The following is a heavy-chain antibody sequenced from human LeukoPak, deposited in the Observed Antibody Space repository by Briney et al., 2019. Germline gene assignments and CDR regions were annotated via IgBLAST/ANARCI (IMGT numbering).Heavy chain of an antibody. CDR3: ARDHHRQTPISFDP. CDR2: INHSNGGT. V-gene: IGHV1-2*02. J-gene: IGHJ5*02. CDR1: GYSFTGFY. Sequence: ASVKVSCKASGYSFTGFYIHWVRQAPGQGLEWMGWINHSNGGTDYAHNFQGRFTMTRDTSVSTAYMEMSGLRFDDTAVYYCARDHHRQTPISFDPWGQGNLVTVSS.